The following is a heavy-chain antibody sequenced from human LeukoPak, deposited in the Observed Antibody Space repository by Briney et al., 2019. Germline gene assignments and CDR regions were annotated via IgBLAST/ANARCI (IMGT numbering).Heavy chain of an antibody. CDR1: GGSFSGYY. V-gene: IGHV4-59*01. D-gene: IGHD6-13*01. Sequence: SETLSLTCAVYGGSFSGYYWSWIRQPPGKGLEWIGYIHYSGSTNYNPSLKSRVTMSVDSSKNQFSLKLSSVTAADTAVYYCARAHQGIRSSSWWFDYWGQGTLVTVSS. J-gene: IGHJ4*02. CDR2: IHYSGST. CDR3: ARAHQGIRSSSWWFDY.